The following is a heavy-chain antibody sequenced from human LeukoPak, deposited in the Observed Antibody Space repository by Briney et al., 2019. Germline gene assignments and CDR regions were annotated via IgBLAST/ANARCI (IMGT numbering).Heavy chain of an antibody. D-gene: IGHD5-12*01. V-gene: IGHV1-69*01. CDR2: IIPIFGTA. Sequence: ASVKVSCKASGGTFSSYAISWVRQAPGQGLEWMGGIIPIFGTANYAQKFQGRVTITADESTSTAYMELGSLGSEDTAVYYCAGGGYSGYEALPYYFDYWGQGTLVTVSS. J-gene: IGHJ4*02. CDR3: AGGGYSGYEALPYYFDY. CDR1: GGTFSSYA.